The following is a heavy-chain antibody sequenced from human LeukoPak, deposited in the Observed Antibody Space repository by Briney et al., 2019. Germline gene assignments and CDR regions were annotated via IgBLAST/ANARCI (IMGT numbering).Heavy chain of an antibody. Sequence: GGSLRLSCAASGFTFSSYWMSWVRQAPGKGLEWVANIKQDGSEKYYVDSVKGRFTISRDNAKNSLYLQMNSLRAEDTAVYYCARDISQWELPDAFDIWGQGTMVTVSS. CDR1: GFTFSSYW. D-gene: IGHD1-26*01. V-gene: IGHV3-7*01. CDR3: ARDISQWELPDAFDI. J-gene: IGHJ3*02. CDR2: IKQDGSEK.